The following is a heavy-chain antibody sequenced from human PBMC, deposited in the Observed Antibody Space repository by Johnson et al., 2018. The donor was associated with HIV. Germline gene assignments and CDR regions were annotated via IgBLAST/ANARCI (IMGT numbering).Heavy chain of an antibody. CDR2: ISYDGSNK. CDR1: GFTFSSYA. J-gene: IGHJ3*02. Sequence: VQVVESGGGVVQPGRSLRLSCAASGFTFSSYAMHWVRQAPGKGLEWVAVISYDGSNKYYADSVKGRFTISRDNSKNTLYLQMNSLRAEDTAVYYCARDTAEDSSGYYYRWDAFDIWGQGTMVTVSS. CDR3: ARDTAEDSSGYYYRWDAFDI. D-gene: IGHD3-22*01. V-gene: IGHV3-30-3*01.